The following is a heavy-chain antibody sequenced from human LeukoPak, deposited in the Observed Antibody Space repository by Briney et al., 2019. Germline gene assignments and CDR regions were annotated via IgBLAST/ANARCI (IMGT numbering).Heavy chain of an antibody. CDR1: GFTFSSYD. D-gene: IGHD2-15*01. V-gene: IGHV3-23*01. CDR2: ISGSGSDT. Sequence: GGSLRLSCAASGFTFSSYDMSWVRQAPGKGLEWVSAISGSGSDTYYTDSVKGRFTISRDNSKNTLYVQMNSLRAEDTAVYYCAKEGYCSGDGCYSHFDYRGQGTLVTVSS. J-gene: IGHJ4*02. CDR3: AKEGYCSGDGCYSHFDY.